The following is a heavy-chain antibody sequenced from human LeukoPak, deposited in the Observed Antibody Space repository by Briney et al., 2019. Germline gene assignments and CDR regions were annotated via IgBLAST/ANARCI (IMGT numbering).Heavy chain of an antibody. CDR3: ARGPELERFDY. Sequence: SVKVSCKASVGTFSSYAISWVRQAPGQGLEWMGGIIPMFGTANYAQKFQGRVTITTDESTSTAYMELSSLRSEDTAVYYCARGPELERFDYWGQGTLGTVSS. CDR2: IIPMFGTA. V-gene: IGHV1-69*05. J-gene: IGHJ4*02. CDR1: VGTFSSYA. D-gene: IGHD1-1*01.